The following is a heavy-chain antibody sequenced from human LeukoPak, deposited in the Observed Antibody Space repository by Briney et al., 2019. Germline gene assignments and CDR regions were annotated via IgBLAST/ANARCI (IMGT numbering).Heavy chain of an antibody. CDR1: GFTLSSNY. CDR3: ARQNGAAAGTSPYYYYYMDV. Sequence: PGGSLRLSCAASGFTLSSNYMSWVRQAPGKGLEWVSVIYSGGSTYYADSVKGRFTISRDNSKNTLYLQMNSLRAEDTAVYYCARQNGAAAGTSPYYYYYMDVWGKGTTVTGSS. CDR2: IYSGGST. V-gene: IGHV3-66*02. J-gene: IGHJ6*03. D-gene: IGHD6-13*01.